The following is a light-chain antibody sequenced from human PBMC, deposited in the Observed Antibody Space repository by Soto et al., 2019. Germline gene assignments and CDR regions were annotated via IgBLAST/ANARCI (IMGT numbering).Light chain of an antibody. CDR2: TTS. CDR3: QQYANYPLA. V-gene: IGKV1D-16*01. J-gene: IGKJ5*01. CDR1: HPINKW. Sequence: DIEMTQSPSSLSASVGDRVSITCRASHPINKWLASYQQKPNQAPRSLIYTTSIRQSGVPSRFSGSGSGTDFTLTITSLQPEDFATYFGQQYANYPLAFGQGTRL.